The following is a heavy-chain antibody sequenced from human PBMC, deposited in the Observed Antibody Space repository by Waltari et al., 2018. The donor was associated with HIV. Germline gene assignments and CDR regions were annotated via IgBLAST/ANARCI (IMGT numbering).Heavy chain of an antibody. V-gene: IGHV4-34*01. J-gene: IGHJ4*02. CDR3: ASGTGPLRRFDY. CDR2: INHSGST. CDR1: GGSFSGYY. Sequence: QVQLQQWGAGLLKPSETLSLTCAVYGGSFSGYYWSWIRQPPGKGLEWIGEINHSGSTNDNPSLKSRVTISVDTSKNQFSLERSSVTAADTAVYYCASGTGPLRRFDYWGQGTLVTVSS.